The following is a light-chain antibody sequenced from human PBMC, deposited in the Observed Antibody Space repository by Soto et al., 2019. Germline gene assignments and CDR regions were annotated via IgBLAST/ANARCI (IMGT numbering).Light chain of an antibody. CDR2: DAS. CDR1: QSVSNY. V-gene: IGKV3-11*01. J-gene: IGKJ4*01. Sequence: EIVLTQSPATLSLSPGERATLSCRASQSVSNYLACYQQKPGQAPRLLIYDASNRATGIPARFSGSGSGTDFTHTISTLEPEDFAVYYCQQHINRLSFGGGTKVEIK. CDR3: QQHINRLS.